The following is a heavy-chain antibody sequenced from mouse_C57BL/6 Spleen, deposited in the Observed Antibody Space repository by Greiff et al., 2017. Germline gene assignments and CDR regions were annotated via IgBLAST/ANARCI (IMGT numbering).Heavy chain of an antibody. CDR1: GFSLTSYA. Sequence: VKVVESGPGLVAPSQSLSITCTVSGFSLTSYAISWVRQPPGKGLEWLGVIWTGGGTNSNSALKSRLSISKDNSKSQVFLKMNSLQTDDTARYYCARNGEREGGAMDYWGQGTSVTVSS. V-gene: IGHV2-9-1*01. CDR2: IWTGGGT. CDR3: ARNGEREGGAMDY. J-gene: IGHJ4*01.